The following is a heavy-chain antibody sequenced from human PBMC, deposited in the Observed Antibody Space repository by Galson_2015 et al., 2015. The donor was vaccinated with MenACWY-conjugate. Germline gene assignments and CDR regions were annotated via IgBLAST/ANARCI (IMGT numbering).Heavy chain of an antibody. V-gene: IGHV3-23*01. J-gene: IGHJ5*02. CDR3: AKGGYYYGSGSYPHWFDP. CDR2: ISGSGAST. Sequence: SLRLSCAAAGFTFSTYAMSWVRQAPGKGLEWVSAISGSGASTYYADSVKGRFTISRDNSKNTLYLQVSSLRAEDTAVYYCAKGGYYYGSGSYPHWFDPWGQGTLVTVSS. D-gene: IGHD3-10*01. CDR1: GFTFSTYA.